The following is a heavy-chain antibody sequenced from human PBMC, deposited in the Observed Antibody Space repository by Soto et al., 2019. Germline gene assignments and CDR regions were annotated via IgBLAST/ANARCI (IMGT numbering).Heavy chain of an antibody. Sequence: GGSLRLSCAASGFTFSSYGMHWVRQAPGKGLEWVAVIWYDGSNKYYADSVKGRFTISRDNSKNTLYLQMNSLRAEDTAVYYCARSSIAARPKSYFDYWGQGTLVTVSS. CDR1: GFTFSSYG. V-gene: IGHV3-33*01. CDR3: ARSSIAARPKSYFDY. CDR2: IWYDGSNK. D-gene: IGHD6-6*01. J-gene: IGHJ4*02.